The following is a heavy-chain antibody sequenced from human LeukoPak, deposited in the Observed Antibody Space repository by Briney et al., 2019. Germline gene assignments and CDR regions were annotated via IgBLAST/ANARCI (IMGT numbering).Heavy chain of an antibody. CDR2: IYTSGST. CDR3: ARDTVTTWNWFDP. V-gene: IGHV4-61*02. J-gene: IGHJ5*02. D-gene: IGHD4-17*01. Sequence: SETLSLTCTVSGGFISSGSYYWSWIRQPAGKGLEWIGRIYTSGSTNYNPSLKSRVTISVDTSKNQFSLKLSSVTAADTAVYYCARDTVTTWNWFDPWGQGTLVTVSS. CDR1: GGFISSGSYY.